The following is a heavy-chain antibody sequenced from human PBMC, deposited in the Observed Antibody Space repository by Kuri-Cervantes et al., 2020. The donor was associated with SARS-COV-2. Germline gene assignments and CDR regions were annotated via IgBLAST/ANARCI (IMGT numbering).Heavy chain of an antibody. V-gene: IGHV4-61*02. J-gene: IGHJ5*02. CDR1: GGSISSGSYY. Sequence: LRLSCTVSGGSISSGSYYWSWIRQPAGKGLEWIGRIYTSGSTNYNPSLKSRVTISVDTSKNQFSLKLSSVTAADTAVYYCARGITIFGVVMDLGWFDPWGQGTLVTVSS. CDR2: IYTSGST. D-gene: IGHD3-3*01. CDR3: ARGITIFGVVMDLGWFDP.